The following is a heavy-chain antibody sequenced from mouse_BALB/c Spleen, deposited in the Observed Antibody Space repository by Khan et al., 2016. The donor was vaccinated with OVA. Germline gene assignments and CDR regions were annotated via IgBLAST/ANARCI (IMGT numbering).Heavy chain of an antibody. CDR1: GFTFSSYA. CDR2: ISSGGHYT. V-gene: IGHV5-9-3*01. D-gene: IGHD2-2*01. J-gene: IGHJ4*01. Sequence: EVELVESGGGLVKPGGSLKLSCSASGFTFSSYAMSWVHQTPEKRLELVATISSGGHYTFYPDSVKGRFTISRDNARNTLYLQMSSLRSEDTTVYYCARSLVDYHAMDYWGQGTSVTVSS. CDR3: ARSLVDYHAMDY.